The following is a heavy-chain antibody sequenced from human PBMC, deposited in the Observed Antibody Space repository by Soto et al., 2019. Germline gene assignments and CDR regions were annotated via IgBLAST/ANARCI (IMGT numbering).Heavy chain of an antibody. V-gene: IGHV3-30-3*01. CDR1: GFTFSSYA. D-gene: IGHD3-22*01. CDR3: ARNVYDSSGYCYFDY. Sequence: PGGSLRLSCAACGFTFSSYAMHWVRQAPGKGLEWVAVISYDGSNKYYADSVKGRFTISRDNSENTLYLQMNSLRAEDTAVYYCARNVYDSSGYCYFDYWGQGTLVTVPQ. J-gene: IGHJ4*02. CDR2: ISYDGSNK.